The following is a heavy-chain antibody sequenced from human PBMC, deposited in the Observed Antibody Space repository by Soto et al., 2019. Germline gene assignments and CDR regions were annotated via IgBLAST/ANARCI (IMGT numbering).Heavy chain of an antibody. V-gene: IGHV1-18*04. CDR3: ARGNPYDQTFDY. D-gene: IGHD1-1*01. J-gene: IGHJ4*02. Sequence: ASVEVSCKASGYTFTGYYMDWVRQAPGQGLEWMGWISAYNGNTNYAQKLQGRVTMTTDTSTSTAYMELRSLRSDDTAVYYCARGNPYDQTFDYWGQGTLVTVSS. CDR1: GYTFTGYY. CDR2: ISAYNGNT.